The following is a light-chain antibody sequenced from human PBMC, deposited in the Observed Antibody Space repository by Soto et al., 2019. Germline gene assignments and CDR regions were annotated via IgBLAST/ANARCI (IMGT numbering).Light chain of an antibody. J-gene: IGKJ5*01. CDR1: ESIGIY. Sequence: DVQMTQTPTSLSASVLYIFSITCLASESIGIYLNWYQQKPGKAPNLLIYTGSSLQSGVPSRFSGSGSGTEFTLTISSLQPDDFATYYCQQYNSYSAFGQGTRLEI. V-gene: IGKV1-5*01. CDR3: QQYNSYSA. CDR2: TGS.